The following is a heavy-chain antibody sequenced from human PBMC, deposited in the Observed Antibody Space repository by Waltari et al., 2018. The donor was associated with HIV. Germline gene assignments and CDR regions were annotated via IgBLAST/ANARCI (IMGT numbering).Heavy chain of an antibody. V-gene: IGHV3-30*02. CDR2: IRYYVINK. CDR1: GFTFSSYG. CDR3: AKQGAWEQRAFDI. D-gene: IGHD1-26*01. Sequence: QVQLVESGGGVVQPGGSLRLSCAASGFTFSSYGMHWVRQAPGKGLEWVAFIRYYVINKYYADSGKGRFTISRDNSKNTLYLQMNSLRAEDTAVYYCAKQGAWEQRAFDIWGQGTMVTVSS. J-gene: IGHJ3*02.